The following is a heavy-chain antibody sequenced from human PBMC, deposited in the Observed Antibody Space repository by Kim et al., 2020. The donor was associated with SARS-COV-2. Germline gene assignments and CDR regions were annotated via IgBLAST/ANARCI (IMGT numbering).Heavy chain of an antibody. J-gene: IGHJ4*01. CDR2: SRNGANGDRT. V-gene: IGHV3-72*01. D-gene: IGHD3-16*01. CDR3: ARDLYYGGMYYVVY. CDR1: GLIFSEYS. Sequence: GGSLRLSCTGSGLIFSEYSMDWVRQAPGEALEWVGCSRNGANGDRTEYAASVKGRFTISRDDSKNTPYLQMNSLKTEDTAVYYCARDLYYGGMYYVVYW.